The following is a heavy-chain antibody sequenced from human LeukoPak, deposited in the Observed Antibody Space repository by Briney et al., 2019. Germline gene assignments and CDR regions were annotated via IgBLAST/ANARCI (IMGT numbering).Heavy chain of an antibody. D-gene: IGHD1-26*01. CDR1: GGTFSNSA. CDR2: IAPVLEIT. V-gene: IGHV1-69*04. Sequence: ASVKVSCKAFGGTFSNSAISWVRQDPGQGLEWMGRIAPVLEITNYAQKFQGRLTFTADISTSTAYMELSGLRSEDTAIYYCARGYSGLHFDSWGQGSLVTVSS. J-gene: IGHJ4*02. CDR3: ARGYSGLHFDS.